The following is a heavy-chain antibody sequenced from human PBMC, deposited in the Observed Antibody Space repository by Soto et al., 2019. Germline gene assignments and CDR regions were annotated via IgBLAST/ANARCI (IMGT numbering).Heavy chain of an antibody. V-gene: IGHV3-21*01. CDR3: ARGTPTIVVVPAAISYYYYMDV. J-gene: IGHJ6*03. D-gene: IGHD2-2*01. Sequence: GGSLRLSCAASGFTFSSYSMNWVRQAPGKGLEWVSSISSSSSYIYYADSVKGRFTISRDNAKNSLYLQMNSLRAEDTAVYYCARGTPTIVVVPAAISYYYYMDVWGKGTTVTVSS. CDR1: GFTFSSYS. CDR2: ISSSSSYI.